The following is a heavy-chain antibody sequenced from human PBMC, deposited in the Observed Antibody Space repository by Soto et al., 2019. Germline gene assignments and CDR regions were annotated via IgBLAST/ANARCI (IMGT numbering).Heavy chain of an antibody. D-gene: IGHD6-13*01. Sequence: RGESLKISCKGSGYSFTSYWISWVGQMPGKGLEWMGRIDPSDSYTNYSPSFQGHVTISADKSISTAYLQWSSLKASDTAMYYCARHSWGIAASYYYYGMDVWGQGTTVTVSS. CDR1: GYSFTSYW. J-gene: IGHJ6*02. CDR3: ARHSWGIAASYYYYGMDV. CDR2: IDPSDSYT. V-gene: IGHV5-10-1*01.